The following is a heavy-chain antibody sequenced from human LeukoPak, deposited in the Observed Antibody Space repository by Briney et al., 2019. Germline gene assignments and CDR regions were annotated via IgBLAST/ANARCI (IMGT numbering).Heavy chain of an antibody. J-gene: IGHJ6*02. CDR1: GFSFSTYS. CDR2: ISRTSSYI. Sequence: GGSLRLSCAAAGFSFSTYSMNWVRQTPGKGLEWVSSISRTSSYIYYADSVKGRFTISRDNSKNTLYLQMNSLRAEDTAVYYCAVWNYHYGMDIWGQGTTVTVSS. V-gene: IGHV3-21*04. CDR3: AVWNYHYGMDI. D-gene: IGHD1-7*01.